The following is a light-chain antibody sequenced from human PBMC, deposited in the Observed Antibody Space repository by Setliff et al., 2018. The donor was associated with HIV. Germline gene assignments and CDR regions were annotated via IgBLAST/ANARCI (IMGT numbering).Light chain of an antibody. J-gene: IGLJ1*01. CDR1: NSDVGGYDY. CDR3: ASYANSDVFI. V-gene: IGLV2-11*01. CDR2: DVG. Sequence: QSVLAQPRSVSGTPGQSITVSCTGPNSDVGGYDYVSWLQQYPGKAPKLIILDVGKRPSGVPDRFSGSKSGDTASLTISGLQAEDEGDYYCASYANSDVFIFGSGTKGTV.